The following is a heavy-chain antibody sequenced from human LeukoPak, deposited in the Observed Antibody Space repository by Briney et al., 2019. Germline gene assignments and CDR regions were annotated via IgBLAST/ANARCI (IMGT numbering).Heavy chain of an antibody. CDR3: ARGGHRQKEF. CDR1: GFTFSNYW. J-gene: IGHJ4*02. Sequence: GGSLRLSCAASGFTFSNYWMTWVRQSPGKGLEWVAIIKPDGSDRYSVDSEKGRFTVSRDNAKNSLYLQMSSLRAEDTAVYYCARGGHRQKEFWGQGTLVTVSS. V-gene: IGHV3-7*01. D-gene: IGHD3-10*01. CDR2: IKPDGSDR.